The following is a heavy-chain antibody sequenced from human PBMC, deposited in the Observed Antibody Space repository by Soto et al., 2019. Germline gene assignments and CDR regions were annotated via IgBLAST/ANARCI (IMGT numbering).Heavy chain of an antibody. CDR1: GDSLSSNSAA. Sequence: SQTLSLTCAISGDSLSSNSAAWNWIRQPPSRGLEWLGRTYYRSKWYNDYAVSVKSRITINPDTSKNQFSLQLNSVTPEDTAVYYCARDRVAVATPYYYYYYGMDVWGQATTVTVS. D-gene: IGHD6-19*01. CDR2: TYYRSKWYN. J-gene: IGHJ6*02. CDR3: ARDRVAVATPYYYYYYGMDV. V-gene: IGHV6-1*01.